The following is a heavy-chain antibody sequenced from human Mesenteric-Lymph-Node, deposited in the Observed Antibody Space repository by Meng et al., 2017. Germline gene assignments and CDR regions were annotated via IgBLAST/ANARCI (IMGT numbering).Heavy chain of an antibody. V-gene: IGHV3-66*02. J-gene: IGHJ3*02. CDR1: GFTVSSNY. CDR2: IYTGGST. D-gene: IGHD1-26*01. CDR3: ARDIGSGCCAFDI. Sequence: GGSLRLSCAASGFTVSSNYMSWVRQAPGKGLEWVSVIYTGGSTYYADSVKGRFTISRDISENTLYLQMNSLRAEDTAVYYCARDIGSGCCAFDIWGQGTMVTVS.